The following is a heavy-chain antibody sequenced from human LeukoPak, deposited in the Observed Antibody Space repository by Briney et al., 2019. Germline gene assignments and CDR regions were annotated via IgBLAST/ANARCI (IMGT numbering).Heavy chain of an antibody. D-gene: IGHD2-15*01. V-gene: IGHV3-21*01. J-gene: IGHJ6*02. CDR3: ARGQVRECSGGSCYFGDYYYYYGMDV. Sequence: PGGSLRLSCAASGFTFSSYSMNWVRQAPGKGLEWVSSISSSSSYIYYADSVKGRFTISRDNAKNSLYLQMNSLRAEDTAVYYCARGQVRECSGGSCYFGDYYYYYGMDVWGQGTTVTVSS. CDR1: GFTFSSYS. CDR2: ISSSSSYI.